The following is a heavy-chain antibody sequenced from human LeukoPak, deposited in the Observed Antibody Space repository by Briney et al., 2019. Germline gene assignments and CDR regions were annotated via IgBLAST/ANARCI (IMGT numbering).Heavy chain of an antibody. V-gene: IGHV1-2*02. CDR3: ARGDYAEYFQH. Sequence: ASERVSCKASGYTFNDFYMHWVRQAPGQGLEWMGWISPNSGGTQYAQRFQGRVTVTRDTSIRTVYMELSRLTSDDTAVYYCARGDYAEYFQHWGQGTLVTVVS. CDR2: ISPNSGGT. CDR1: GYTFNDFY. J-gene: IGHJ1*01. D-gene: IGHD4-17*01.